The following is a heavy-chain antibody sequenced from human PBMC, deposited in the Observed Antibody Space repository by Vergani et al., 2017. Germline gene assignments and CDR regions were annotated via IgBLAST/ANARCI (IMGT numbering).Heavy chain of an antibody. V-gene: IGHV3-53*02. CDR2: IYSGGGT. CDR1: GFTVSSNY. CDR3: ARDGLLDRSMDV. Sequence: EVQLVETGGGLIQPGGSLRLSCAASGFTVSSNYMSWVRQAPGKGLEWVSVIYSGGGTYYADSVKGRFTISRDNSKNTLYLQMNSLRAEDTAVYYCARDGLLDRSMDVWGKGTTVTVSS. J-gene: IGHJ6*03. D-gene: IGHD3-3*02.